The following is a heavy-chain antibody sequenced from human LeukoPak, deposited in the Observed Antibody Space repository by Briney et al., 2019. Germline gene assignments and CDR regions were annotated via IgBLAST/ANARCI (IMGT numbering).Heavy chain of an antibody. CDR1: GGSFSGYY. D-gene: IGHD1-26*01. CDR2: INHSGST. V-gene: IGHV4-34*01. Sequence: PSETLSLTCAVYGGSFSGYYWSWIRQPPGKGLEWIGEINHSGSTNYNPSLKSRVTISVDTSKNQFSLKLSSVTAADTAVYYCATIQLSGSYWNYWGQGTLVTVSS. CDR3: ATIQLSGSYWNY. J-gene: IGHJ4*02.